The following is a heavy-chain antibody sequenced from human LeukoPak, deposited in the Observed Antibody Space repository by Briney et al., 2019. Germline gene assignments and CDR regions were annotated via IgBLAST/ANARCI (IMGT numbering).Heavy chain of an antibody. CDR2: IRSKANSYAT. Sequence: PGGSLRLSCAASGFTFSGSAMHWVRQASGKGLEWVGRIRSKANSYATAYAASVKGRFTISRDDSKNTAYLQMNSLKTEDTAVYYRTTLYDFWSGYDYWGQGTLVTVSS. V-gene: IGHV3-73*01. J-gene: IGHJ4*02. CDR1: GFTFSGSA. D-gene: IGHD3-3*01. CDR3: TTLYDFWSGYDY.